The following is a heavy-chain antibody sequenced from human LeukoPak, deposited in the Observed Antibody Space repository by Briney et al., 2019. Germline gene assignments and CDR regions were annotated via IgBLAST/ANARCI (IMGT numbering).Heavy chain of an antibody. D-gene: IGHD5-24*01. CDR1: GFTFSNYA. Sequence: GGSLRLSCAASGFTFSNYAMNWVRQAPGKGLEWVSAISGSGGSTLYADSVKGRFTISRDNSKNTLYLQMNSLRAEDTAVYYCAKDVVRDGYNYFDYWGQGTLVTVSS. J-gene: IGHJ4*02. CDR2: ISGSGGST. CDR3: AKDVVRDGYNYFDY. V-gene: IGHV3-23*01.